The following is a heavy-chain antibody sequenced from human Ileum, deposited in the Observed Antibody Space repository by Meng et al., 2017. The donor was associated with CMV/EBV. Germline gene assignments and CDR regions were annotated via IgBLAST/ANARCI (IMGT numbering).Heavy chain of an antibody. CDR2: IYYSGSP. CDR3: VRQVVAASFDY. CDR1: GGSITSGNYY. D-gene: IGHD2-15*01. J-gene: IGHJ4*02. V-gene: IGHV4-30-4*08. Sequence: QGQLQESGRGVVKPTPTLSLTCTVSGGSITSGNYYWSWIRQPPGRGLEWIGYIYYSGSPYYKPSLKSRVTISLDTSKNQFSLNLRSVTATDSAVYYCVRQVVAASFDYWGQGALVTVSS.